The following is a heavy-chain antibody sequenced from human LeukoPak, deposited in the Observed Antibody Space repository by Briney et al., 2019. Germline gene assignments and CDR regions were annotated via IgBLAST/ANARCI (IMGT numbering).Heavy chain of an antibody. CDR3: AKDQNRVPTVTLPYGMDV. Sequence: PGGSLRLSCAASGFTFSSYAMSWVRQAPGKGLEWVSAISGSGGSTYYADSVKGRFTIPRDNSKNTLYLQMNSLRAEDTAVYYCAKDQNRVPTVTLPYGMDVWGQGTTVTVSS. J-gene: IGHJ6*02. CDR2: ISGSGGST. CDR1: GFTFSSYA. D-gene: IGHD4-17*01. V-gene: IGHV3-23*01.